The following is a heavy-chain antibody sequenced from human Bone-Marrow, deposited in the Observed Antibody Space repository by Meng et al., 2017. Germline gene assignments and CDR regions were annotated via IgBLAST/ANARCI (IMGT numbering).Heavy chain of an antibody. J-gene: IGHJ1*01. CDR1: GGSISSSSYY. Sequence: SETLSLTCTVSGGSISSSSYYWGWIRQPPGKGLEWIGSIYYSGSTYYNPPLKCRVTISVDTSKNQFSLKLSYVTAADTAVYYCARDEGYYYDSSGYYSEYFQHWGQGTLVTVSS. D-gene: IGHD3-22*01. CDR3: ARDEGYYYDSSGYYSEYFQH. CDR2: IYYSGST. V-gene: IGHV4-39*07.